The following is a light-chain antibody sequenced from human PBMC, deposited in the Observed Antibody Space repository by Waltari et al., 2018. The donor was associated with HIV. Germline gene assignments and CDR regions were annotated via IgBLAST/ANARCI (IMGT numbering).Light chain of an antibody. CDR2: DAS. CDR1: QSVSSSH. J-gene: IGKJ1*01. V-gene: IGKV3-20*01. CDR3: QQYDNSRWT. Sequence: ETILTQSPGTLSLSPGERATLSCRASQSVSSSHLAWYQQTTGQAPRLLVYDASSRATGIPDRFSGSGSGTDFILTINGLEPEDFAVYYCQQYDNSRWTFGQGTKVEIK.